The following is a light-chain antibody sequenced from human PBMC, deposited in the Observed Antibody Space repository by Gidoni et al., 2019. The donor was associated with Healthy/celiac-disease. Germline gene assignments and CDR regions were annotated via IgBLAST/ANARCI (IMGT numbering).Light chain of an antibody. CDR1: QSLLHSNGYNY. V-gene: IGKV2-28*01. CDR2: LGS. J-gene: IGKJ3*01. Sequence: IVLTQFPLSRIVTPGEPASISCRSSQSLLHSNGYNYLDWYLQKPGQSPQLLIYLGSNRASGVPDRFSGSGSGTDFTLKISKVEAEDVGVYYCMQALQTPRTFGPGTKVVIK. CDR3: MQALQTPRT.